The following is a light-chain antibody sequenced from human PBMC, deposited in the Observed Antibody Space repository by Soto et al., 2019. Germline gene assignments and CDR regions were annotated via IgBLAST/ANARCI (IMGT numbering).Light chain of an antibody. J-gene: IGLJ2*01. CDR2: DVS. CDR1: TSDIGFYDY. V-gene: IGLV2-11*01. CDR3: CSYAGSYPV. Sequence: QSVLTQPASVSGSPGQSLTISCTGTTSDIGFYDYVSWYQQHPGKAPKLMIYDVSKRPSGVPDRFSGSKSGNTASLTISGLQAEDEADYYCCSYAGSYPVFGGGTKLTVL.